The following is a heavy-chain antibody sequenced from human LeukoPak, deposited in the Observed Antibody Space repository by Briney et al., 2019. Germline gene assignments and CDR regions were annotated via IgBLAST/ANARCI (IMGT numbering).Heavy chain of an antibody. CDR1: GFTFGDYA. CDR2: IRSDGSNK. J-gene: IGHJ4*02. CDR3: ARILDSAWGELGY. Sequence: GGSLRLSCTTSGFTFGDYAMSWFRQAPGKGLEWMAFIRSDGSNKYYADSVKGRFTISRDNSKNTLYLQMNSLRAEDTAVYYCARILDSAWGELGYWGQGTLVTVSS. D-gene: IGHD6-19*01. V-gene: IGHV3-30*02.